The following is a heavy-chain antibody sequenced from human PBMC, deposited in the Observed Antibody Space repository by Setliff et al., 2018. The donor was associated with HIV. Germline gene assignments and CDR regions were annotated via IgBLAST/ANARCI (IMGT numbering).Heavy chain of an antibody. CDR1: GFSLSTSGMR. CDR2: IDWDDDK. V-gene: IGHV2-70*04. J-gene: IGHJ3*02. D-gene: IGHD1-1*01. CDR3: AREGYAFDI. Sequence: SGPTLVNPTQTLTLTCTFSGFSLSTSGMRVSWIRQPPGKALEWLARIDWDDDKFYSTSLKTRLTISKDTSKNQAVLTMTNMDPVDTATYYCAREGYAFDIWGQGTMVTVSS.